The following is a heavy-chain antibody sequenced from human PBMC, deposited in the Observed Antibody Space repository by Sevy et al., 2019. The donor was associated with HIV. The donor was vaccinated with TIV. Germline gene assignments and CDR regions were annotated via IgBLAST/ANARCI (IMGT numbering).Heavy chain of an antibody. CDR1: GFTFSSYS. CDR2: ISSSSSYI. V-gene: IGHV3-21*01. CDR3: ARGLEYYYDSSGYYGDAFDI. Sequence: GGSLRLSCAASGFTFSSYSMNWVRQAPGKGLEWVSSISSSSSYIYYTDSVKGRFTISRDNAKNSQYLKMNSLRAEDTAVYYCARGLEYYYDSSGYYGDAFDIWGQGTMVTVSS. D-gene: IGHD3-22*01. J-gene: IGHJ3*02.